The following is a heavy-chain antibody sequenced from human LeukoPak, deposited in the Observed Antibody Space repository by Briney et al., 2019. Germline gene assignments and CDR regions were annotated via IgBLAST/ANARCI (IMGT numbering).Heavy chain of an antibody. V-gene: IGHV1-2*02. D-gene: IGHD1-26*01. J-gene: IGHJ3*02. CDR1: GYPFTSYD. CDR3: ASGVGATSKDAFDI. Sequence: GASVKVSCKASGYPFTSYDINWVRQATGHGLEWMGWINPNSGGTNYAQKFQGRVTMTRDTSISTAYMELSRLRSDDTAVYSCASGVGATSKDAFDIWGQGTMVTVSS. CDR2: INPNSGGT.